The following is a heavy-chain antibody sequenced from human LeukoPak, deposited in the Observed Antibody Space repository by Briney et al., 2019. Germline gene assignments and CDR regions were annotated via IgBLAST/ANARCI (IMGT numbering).Heavy chain of an antibody. Sequence: EASVRVSCKASGYIFSNYGVSWVRQAPGQGLEWMGWINPNSGGTNYAQKFQGRVTMTRDTSISTAYMELSRLRSDDTAVYYCARGPLGYCSSTSCFFFQHWGQGTLVTVSS. J-gene: IGHJ1*01. D-gene: IGHD2-2*01. CDR3: ARGPLGYCSSTSCFFFQH. V-gene: IGHV1-2*02. CDR1: GYIFSNYG. CDR2: INPNSGGT.